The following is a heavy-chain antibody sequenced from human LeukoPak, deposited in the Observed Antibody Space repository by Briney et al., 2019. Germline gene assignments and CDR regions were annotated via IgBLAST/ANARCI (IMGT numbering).Heavy chain of an antibody. D-gene: IGHD3-22*01. J-gene: IGHJ4*02. CDR2: INHSGST. CDR3: ARDYYDSSAFDY. CDR1: GFTFSTSW. Sequence: SGGSLRLSCAASGFTFSTSWMSWIRQPPGKGLEWIGEINHSGSTNYNPSLKSRVTISVDTSKNQFSLKLSSVTAADTAVYYCARDYYDSSAFDYWGQGTLVTVSS. V-gene: IGHV4-34*01.